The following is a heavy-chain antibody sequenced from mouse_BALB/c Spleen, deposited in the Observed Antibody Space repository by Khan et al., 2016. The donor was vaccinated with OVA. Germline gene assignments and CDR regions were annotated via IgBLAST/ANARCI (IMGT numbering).Heavy chain of an antibody. J-gene: IGHJ4*01. D-gene: IGHD2-10*01. CDR1: GFSLTNYG. V-gene: IGHV2-6-1*01. CDR2: IWSDGST. Sequence: QVQLKQSGPGLVAPSQTLSITCTISGFSLTNYGIHWVRQHPGKGLVWLVVIWSDGSTTYYSALKTRLTISRDKSKSQVFLQMNSLQTDDTAVYFCARHPYYHYDIMDYWGQGTSVTVSS. CDR3: ARHPYYHYDIMDY.